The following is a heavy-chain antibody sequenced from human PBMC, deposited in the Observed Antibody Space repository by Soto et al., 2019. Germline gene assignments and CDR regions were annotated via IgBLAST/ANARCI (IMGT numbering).Heavy chain of an antibody. CDR3: AKGSEVARQELDY. CDR1: GFTFSNFG. CDR2: ISSDGSDS. Sequence: QVQLVESGGGEVQPWRSLRLSCAASGFTFSNFGMHWVRQAPGKGLEWVAAISSDGSDSYYSDSVKARFAISRDNSKNTLFLQMYSLRAEDTAVYYCAKGSEVARQELDYWGQGTLVTVSS. V-gene: IGHV3-30*18. J-gene: IGHJ4*02. D-gene: IGHD2-15*01.